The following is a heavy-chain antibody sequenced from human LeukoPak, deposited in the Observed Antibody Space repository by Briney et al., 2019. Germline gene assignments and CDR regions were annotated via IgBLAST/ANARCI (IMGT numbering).Heavy chain of an antibody. CDR1: GFTFSSYA. CDR2: ISYDGSNK. D-gene: IGHD3-10*01. Sequence: PGGSLRLSCAASGFTFSSYAMHWVRQAPGKGLEWVAVISYDGSNKYYADSVKGRFTISRDNSKNTLYLQMNSLRAEDTAVYYCSRGRETYYCSGSYSYYKDVWGKGTTVTVSS. V-gene: IGHV3-30*01. J-gene: IGHJ6*03. CDR3: SRGRETYYCSGSYSYYKDV.